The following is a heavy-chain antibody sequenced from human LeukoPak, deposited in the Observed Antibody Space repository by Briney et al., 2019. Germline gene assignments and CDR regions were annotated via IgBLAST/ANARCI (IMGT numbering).Heavy chain of an antibody. CDR2: IIPIIGIV. D-gene: IGHD5-12*01. CDR3: ARVPSGYTPNANYYYYGMDV. CDR1: GGTFSRYA. J-gene: IGHJ6*02. V-gene: IGHV1-69*04. Sequence: SVKVSCKASGGTFSRYAISWVRQAPGQGLEWMGRIIPIIGIVNYAQKFQGRVTITADKSTSTDYMELSSLRSEDTAVYYCARVPSGYTPNANYYYYGMDVWGQGTTVTVSS.